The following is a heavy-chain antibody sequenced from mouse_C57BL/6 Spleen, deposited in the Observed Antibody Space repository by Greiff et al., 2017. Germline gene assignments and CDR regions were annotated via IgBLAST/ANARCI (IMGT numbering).Heavy chain of an antibody. Sequence: VKLMESGPELVKPGASVKISCKASGYAFSSSWMNWVKQRPGKGLEWIGRIYPGDGDTNYNGTFKGKATLTADKSSSTAYMQLSSLTSEDSAVYFCANKLTGKGYWGQGTTLTVSS. CDR2: IYPGDGDT. J-gene: IGHJ2*01. CDR3: ANKLTGKGY. CDR1: GYAFSSSW. V-gene: IGHV1-82*01. D-gene: IGHD4-1*01.